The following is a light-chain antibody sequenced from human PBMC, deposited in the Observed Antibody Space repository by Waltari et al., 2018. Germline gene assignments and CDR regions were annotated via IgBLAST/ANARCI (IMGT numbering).Light chain of an antibody. CDR3: SSYAGSNDVA. CDR2: EVS. CDR1: HRAGGLYNY. V-gene: IGLV2-8*01. J-gene: IGLJ2*01. Sequence: QSALTQPPSASGSPGQSVTISCTGTHRAGGLYNYAPWYQQHPGKAPKLMISEVSKRPSGVPDRFSGSKSGNTASLTVSGLQAEDEADYYCSSYAGSNDVAFGGGTKLSVL.